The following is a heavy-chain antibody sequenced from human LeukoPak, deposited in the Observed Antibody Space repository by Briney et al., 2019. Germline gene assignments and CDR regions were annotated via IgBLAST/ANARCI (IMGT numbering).Heavy chain of an antibody. V-gene: IGHV3-7*01. CDR2: IKQDGSEK. CDR3: ARDRGYDYVWGSYRYTGAFDI. J-gene: IGHJ3*02. CDR1: GFTFSSYW. Sequence: PGGSLRLSCAASGFTFSSYWMSWVRQAPGKGLEWVANIKQDGSEKYYVDSVKGRFTISRDNAKNSPYLQMNRPGAKDTAVYYCARDRGYDYVWGSYRYTGAFDIWGQGTMVTVSS. D-gene: IGHD3-16*02.